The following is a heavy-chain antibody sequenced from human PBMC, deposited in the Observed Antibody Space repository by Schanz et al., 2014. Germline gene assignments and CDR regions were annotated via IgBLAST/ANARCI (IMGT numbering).Heavy chain of an antibody. J-gene: IGHJ4*02. Sequence: QVVLMESGGGVVRPGRSVRLSCVASGFTFRSYGMHWVRQAPGKGLEWVAHISFDGGKTYYADSVKGRFTISRDNSKNTVFLQMNSLRGEDTAVYYCASADYTNYFDYWGQGTLVTVSS. CDR3: ASADYTNYFDY. CDR1: GFTFRSYG. V-gene: IGHV3-30*04. D-gene: IGHD4-4*01. CDR2: ISFDGGKT.